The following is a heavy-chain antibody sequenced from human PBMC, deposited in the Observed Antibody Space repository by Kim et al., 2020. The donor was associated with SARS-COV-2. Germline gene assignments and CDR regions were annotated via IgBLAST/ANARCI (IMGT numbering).Heavy chain of an antibody. J-gene: IGHJ6*02. Sequence: GKSRITVNPDTSKNQFSLQLNSVTPEDTAVYYCARQLRYFDWYGMDVWGQGTTVTVSS. D-gene: IGHD3-9*01. CDR3: ARQLRYFDWYGMDV. V-gene: IGHV6-1*01.